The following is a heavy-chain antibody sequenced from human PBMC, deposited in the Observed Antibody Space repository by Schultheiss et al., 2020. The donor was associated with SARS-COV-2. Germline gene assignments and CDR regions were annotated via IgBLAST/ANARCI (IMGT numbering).Heavy chain of an antibody. CDR1: GYTFTSYG. V-gene: IGHV1-18*01. J-gene: IGHJ4*02. D-gene: IGHD3-22*01. CDR2: ISAYNGNT. Sequence: ASVKVSCKASGYTFTSYGISWVRQAPGQGLEWMGWISAYNGNTNYAQKFQGRVTITADKSTSTAYMELSSLRSEDTAVYYCAGTNYDSSGYYGYWGQGTLVTVSS. CDR3: AGTNYDSSGYYGY.